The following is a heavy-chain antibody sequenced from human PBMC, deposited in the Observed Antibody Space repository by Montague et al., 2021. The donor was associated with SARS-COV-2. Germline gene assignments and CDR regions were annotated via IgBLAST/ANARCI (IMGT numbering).Heavy chain of an antibody. V-gene: IGHV3-48*04. Sequence: SLRLSCAASGFTFSSYSVNWVRQAPGKGLEWISYISIIPNIIYYADSAKGRFTISRDNARNSLYLQMNSLRVDDTAVYYCAKDLVLRAARPDALDVWGQGTVVTVSS. CDR3: AKDLVLRAARPDALDV. CDR1: GFTFSSYS. CDR2: ISIIPNII. D-gene: IGHD6-6*01. J-gene: IGHJ3*01.